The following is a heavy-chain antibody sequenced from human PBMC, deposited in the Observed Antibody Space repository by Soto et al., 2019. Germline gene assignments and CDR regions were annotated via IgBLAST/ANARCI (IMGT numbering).Heavy chain of an antibody. D-gene: IGHD3-22*01. Sequence: SETLSLTCAVYGGSFSGYYWSWIRQPPGKGLEWIGEINHSGSTNYNQSLKSRVTISVDTSKNQFSLKLSSVTAADTAVYYCARGKDGSSGYYNWFDPWGQGTLVTVSS. CDR3: ARGKDGSSGYYNWFDP. J-gene: IGHJ5*02. V-gene: IGHV4-34*01. CDR2: INHSGST. CDR1: GGSFSGYY.